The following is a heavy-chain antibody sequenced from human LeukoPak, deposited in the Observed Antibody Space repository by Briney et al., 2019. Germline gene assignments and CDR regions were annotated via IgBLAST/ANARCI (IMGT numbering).Heavy chain of an antibody. CDR2: IYSGGST. CDR3: ARLGGETTRFDL. CDR1: GFTVSSNY. Sequence: GGSLRLSCAASGFTVSSNYMSWVRQASGKGLEWVSVIYSGGSTYYADSVKGRFTISRDNAENSLYLQMDSPRVDDTALYYCARLGGETTRFDLWGQGALVTVSS. D-gene: IGHD3-16*01. J-gene: IGHJ4*02. V-gene: IGHV3-53*01.